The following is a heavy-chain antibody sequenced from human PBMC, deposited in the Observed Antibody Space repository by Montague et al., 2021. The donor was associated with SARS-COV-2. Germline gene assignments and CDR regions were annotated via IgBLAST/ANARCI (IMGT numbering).Heavy chain of an antibody. J-gene: IGHJ5*02. CDR1: GGSISSYY. CDR2: IYYGGST. V-gene: IGHV4-59*08. D-gene: IGHD5-24*01. Sequence: SETLSLTCTVSGGSISSYYWSWIRQPPGKGLEWIGYIYYGGSTNYSPSFKGRVIMSVDTSNNQFSLRLTSVTAADTAVYYCARLRRPGGYSYWFGPWGQGTPVTVSS. CDR3: ARLRRPGGYSYWFGP.